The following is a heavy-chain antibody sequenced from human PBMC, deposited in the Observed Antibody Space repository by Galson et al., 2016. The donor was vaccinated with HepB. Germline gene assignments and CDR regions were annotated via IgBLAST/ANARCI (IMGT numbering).Heavy chain of an antibody. D-gene: IGHD3-22*01. CDR2: IYYSGNT. Sequence: ETLSLTCTVSGGSISSGSHYWGWIRQPPGKGLEWIGSIYYSGNTHYNPSLKSRVTISVDTSKNQFSLKLNSVTAADTAVYFCARREGVHYSDRSDLADDAFNIWGQGTMVTVSS. V-gene: IGHV4-39*01. J-gene: IGHJ3*02. CDR3: ARREGVHYSDRSDLADDAFNI. CDR1: GGSISSGSHY.